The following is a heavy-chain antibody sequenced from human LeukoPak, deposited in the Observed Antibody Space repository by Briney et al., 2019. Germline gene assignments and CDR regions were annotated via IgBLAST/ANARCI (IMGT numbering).Heavy chain of an antibody. CDR1: GYSFTIYW. Sequence: PGESLKISCKASGYSFTIYWIAWVRQMPGKGLEWMGIIYPGDSDTRYSPSFQGQVTISADKSISTAYLQWSSLKASDTAMYYCARPAGDGYNYFDYWGQGALVTVSS. V-gene: IGHV5-51*01. J-gene: IGHJ4*02. CDR2: IYPGDSDT. D-gene: IGHD5-24*01. CDR3: ARPAGDGYNYFDY.